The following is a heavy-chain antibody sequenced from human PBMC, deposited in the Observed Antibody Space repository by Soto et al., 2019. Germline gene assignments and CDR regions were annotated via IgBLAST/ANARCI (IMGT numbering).Heavy chain of an antibody. D-gene: IGHD2-15*01. J-gene: IGHJ5*02. CDR1: GYTFTSYY. CDR3: ARAHCSGGSCPNWFDP. Sequence: ASVKVSCKASGYTFTSYYMHWVRQAPGQGLEWMGIINPSGGSTSYAQKFQGRVTMTRDTSTSTVYMELSSLRSEDTAVCYCARAHCSGGSCPNWFDPWGQGTLVTVSS. V-gene: IGHV1-46*01. CDR2: INPSGGST.